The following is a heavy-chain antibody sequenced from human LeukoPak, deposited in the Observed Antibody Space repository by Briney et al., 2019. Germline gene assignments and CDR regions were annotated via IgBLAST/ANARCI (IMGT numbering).Heavy chain of an antibody. CDR2: IIPIFGTA. D-gene: IGHD5-24*01. V-gene: IGHV1-69*13. CDR3: ARGPRMGITDYYGMDV. J-gene: IGHJ6*04. CDR1: GGTFSSYA. Sequence: SVKVSCKASGGTFSSYAISWVRQAPGQGLEWMGGIIPIFGTANYAQKFQGRVTIAADESTSTAYMELSSLRSEDTAVYYCARGPRMGITDYYGMDVWGKGTTVTISS.